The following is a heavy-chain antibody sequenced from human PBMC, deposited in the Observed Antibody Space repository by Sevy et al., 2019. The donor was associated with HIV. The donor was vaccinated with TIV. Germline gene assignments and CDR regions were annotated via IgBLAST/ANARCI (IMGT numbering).Heavy chain of an antibody. V-gene: IGHV1-69*13. J-gene: IGHJ6*02. CDR2: IIPIFGTA. Sequence: ASVKVSCKASGGTFSSYAISWVRQAPGQGLEWMGGIIPIFGTANYAQKFQGRVTITADESTSTAYMELSSLRSEDTAGYYCARAITITMVRGVITPDYYYYGMDVWGQGTTVTVSS. D-gene: IGHD3-10*01. CDR3: ARAITITMVRGVITPDYYYYGMDV. CDR1: GGTFSSYA.